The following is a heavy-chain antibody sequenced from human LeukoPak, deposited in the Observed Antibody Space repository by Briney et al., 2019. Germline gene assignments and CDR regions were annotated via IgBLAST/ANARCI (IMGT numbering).Heavy chain of an antibody. D-gene: IGHD3-10*01. J-gene: IGHJ4*02. CDR2: TSSDLNVK. CDR3: AKGGFYGSGSSPSLYFYF. Sequence: GGSLRLSCAASGFTFRNYVIHWVRQAPGKGLEWVAVTSSDLNVKLYADSVKGRFTISRDNSRSTLYLQMNSLRPEDTAIYYWAKGGFYGSGSSPSLYFYFWGQGTLVTVSS. V-gene: IGHV3-30*18. CDR1: GFTFRNYV.